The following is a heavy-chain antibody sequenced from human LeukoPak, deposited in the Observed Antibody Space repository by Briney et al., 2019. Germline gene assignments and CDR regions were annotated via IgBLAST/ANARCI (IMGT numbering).Heavy chain of an antibody. CDR2: INPNSGGT. Sequence: ASVKVSCKASGYTFTGYYKHWVRQAPGQGLEWMGWINPNSGGTNYAQKLQGRVTMTRDTSISTAYMELCRLRSDDTAVYYCAILGGVRGTKRAFDIWGQGTMVTVSS. D-gene: IGHD3-10*01. CDR1: GYTFTGYY. CDR3: AILGGVRGTKRAFDI. J-gene: IGHJ3*02. V-gene: IGHV1-2*02.